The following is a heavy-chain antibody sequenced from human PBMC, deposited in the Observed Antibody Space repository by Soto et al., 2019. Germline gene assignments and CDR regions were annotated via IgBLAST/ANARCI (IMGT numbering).Heavy chain of an antibody. Sequence: PGGSLRLSCSASGFTFSNYAIHWVRQAPGKGLEYVAAITNNGGSTYYADSMKGRFTISRDNSKGTVFRQMSSLRPEDTAIYYGVKDHGPYHLNFELWGKGTLVTGSS. CDR2: ITNNGGST. CDR1: GFTFSNYA. CDR3: VKDHGPYHLNFEL. J-gene: IGHJ4*02. D-gene: IGHD2-2*01. V-gene: IGHV3-64D*06.